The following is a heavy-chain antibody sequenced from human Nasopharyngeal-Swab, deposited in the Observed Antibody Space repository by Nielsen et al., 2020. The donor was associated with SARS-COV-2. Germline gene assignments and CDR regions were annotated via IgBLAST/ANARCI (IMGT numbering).Heavy chain of an antibody. Sequence: SVKVSCKASGGTFSSYAISWVRQAPGQGLEWMGRIIPILGIANYAQKFQGRVTITADKSTGTAYMELSSLRSEDTAVYYCARYRDGYSYGMDVWGQGTTVTVSS. J-gene: IGHJ6*02. CDR1: GGTFSSYA. CDR2: IIPILGIA. D-gene: IGHD5-24*01. CDR3: ARYRDGYSYGMDV. V-gene: IGHV1-69*10.